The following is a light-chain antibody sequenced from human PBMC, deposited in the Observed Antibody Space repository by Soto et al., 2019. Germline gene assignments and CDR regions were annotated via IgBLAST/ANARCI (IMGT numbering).Light chain of an antibody. Sequence: QSALTQPASVSGSPGQSIIISCTGTSSDIGAYNYVSWYQQHPGKAPKLIIYEVTNRPSGVSDRFSGSKSGNTASLTISGLQAEDEAAYHCSSYTSTSSYVLFGGGTKLTVL. V-gene: IGLV2-14*01. J-gene: IGLJ2*01. CDR1: SSDIGAYNY. CDR2: EVT. CDR3: SSYTSTSSYVL.